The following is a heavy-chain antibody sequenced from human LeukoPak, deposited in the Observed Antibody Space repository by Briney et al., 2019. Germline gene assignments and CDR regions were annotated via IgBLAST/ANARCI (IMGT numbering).Heavy chain of an antibody. Sequence: GSSVKVSCKASGGTFSSKAISWVRQAPGQGPEWMGGIIPIFGTANYAQKFQGRVTITADESTSTAYMELSSLRSEDTAVYYCARAIPPPGSPAATEDWFDPWGQGTLVTVSS. D-gene: IGHD2-2*01. CDR2: IIPIFGTA. J-gene: IGHJ5*02. CDR1: GGTFSSKA. CDR3: ARAIPPPGSPAATEDWFDP. V-gene: IGHV1-69*01.